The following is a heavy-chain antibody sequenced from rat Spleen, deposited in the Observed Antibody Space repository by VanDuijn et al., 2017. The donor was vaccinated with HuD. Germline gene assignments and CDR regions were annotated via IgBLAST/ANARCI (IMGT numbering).Heavy chain of an antibody. Sequence: VQMKETGPGLVQTTQTLSVTCTVSGFSLTSYGVHWVRQAPGKGLEWVASITNASGGTHYPDSVKGRFTISRDVAKSTLYLQMNSLQTDDTAIYFCSRSYGGYTSNWFPYWGQGSLVTVSS. J-gene: IGHJ3*01. CDR3: SRSYGGYTSNWFPY. CDR1: GFSLTSYG. V-gene: IGHV5-31*01. CDR2: ITNASGGT. D-gene: IGHD1-11*01.